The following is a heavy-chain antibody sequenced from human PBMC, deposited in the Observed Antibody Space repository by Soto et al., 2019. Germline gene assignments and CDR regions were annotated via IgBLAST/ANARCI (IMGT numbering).Heavy chain of an antibody. CDR3: ARIGYCSSTSCREP. CDR1: GYTFTSYG. Sequence: GASVKVSCKASGYTFTSYGINWVRQAPGQGLEWMGWISAYNGNTNYAQKLQGRVTMTTDTSTSTAYMELRSLRSDDTAVYYCARIGYCSSTSCREPWGQGTLVTVSS. CDR2: ISAYNGNT. D-gene: IGHD2-2*01. J-gene: IGHJ5*02. V-gene: IGHV1-18*01.